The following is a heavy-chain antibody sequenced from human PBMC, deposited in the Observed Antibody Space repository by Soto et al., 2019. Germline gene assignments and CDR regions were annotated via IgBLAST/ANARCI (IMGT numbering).Heavy chain of an antibody. CDR1: GGSISSGGYY. CDR2: IYYSGST. CDR3: ARDRRELVVITTRLSWYLDL. D-gene: IGHD3-22*01. V-gene: IGHV4-31*03. Sequence: PSETLSLTCTVSGGSISSGGYYWSWIRQHPGKGLEWIGYIYYSGSTYYNPSLKSRVTISVDTSKNQFSLKLSSVTAADTAVYYCARDRRELVVITTRLSWYLDLWGRGTLVTVSS. J-gene: IGHJ2*01.